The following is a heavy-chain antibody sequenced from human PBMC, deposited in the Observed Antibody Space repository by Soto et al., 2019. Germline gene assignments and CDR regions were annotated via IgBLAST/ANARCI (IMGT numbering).Heavy chain of an antibody. CDR1: GYSFTSYW. Sequence: GESLKISCKGSGYSFTSYWIGWVRQMPGKGLEWMGIIYPGDSDTRYSPSFQGQVTISADKSLSTAYLQLSSLKASDNAMYYCAGHSISYCTNGVCSNMDVWGKGTTVTVSS. J-gene: IGHJ6*03. D-gene: IGHD2-8*01. V-gene: IGHV5-51*01. CDR3: AGHSISYCTNGVCSNMDV. CDR2: IYPGDSDT.